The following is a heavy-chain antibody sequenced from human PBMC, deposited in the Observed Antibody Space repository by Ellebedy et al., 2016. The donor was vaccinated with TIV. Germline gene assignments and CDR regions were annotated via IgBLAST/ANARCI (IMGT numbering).Heavy chain of an antibody. V-gene: IGHV3-74*03. CDR3: AKSVYQLLDYYYYDMDV. J-gene: IGHJ6*02. Sequence: GGSLRLSXAASGFTLSSYWMHWVRQVPGQGLVWVSRIKGDGSGITYADSVKGRFTISRDNAQNTLYLQLNSLRVEDTAVYYCAKSVYQLLDYYYYDMDVWGQGTTVTVSS. CDR1: GFTLSSYW. D-gene: IGHD2-2*01. CDR2: IKGDGSGI.